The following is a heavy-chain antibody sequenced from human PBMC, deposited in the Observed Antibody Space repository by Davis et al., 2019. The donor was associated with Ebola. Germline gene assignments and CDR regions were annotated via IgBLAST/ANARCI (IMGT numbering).Heavy chain of an antibody. V-gene: IGHV3-21*01. D-gene: IGHD2-21*02. CDR3: VRDPALVVTGGGWFFGL. Sequence: GESLKISCATSGFTFSNYGMHWVRQAPGKGLEWVSFISSSSNYIYYADSVKGRFTVSSDNAKNSLYLQMNSLRAEDTAVYYCVRDPALVVTGGGWFFGLWGRGTLVTVSS. CDR2: ISSSSNYI. CDR1: GFTFSNYG. J-gene: IGHJ2*01.